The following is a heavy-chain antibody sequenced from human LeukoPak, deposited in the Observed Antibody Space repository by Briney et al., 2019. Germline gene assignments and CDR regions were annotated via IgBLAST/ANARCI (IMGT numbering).Heavy chain of an antibody. J-gene: IGHJ4*02. V-gene: IGHV3-48*01. CDR3: VSGSGWYMDY. CDR1: GFTFSNYN. CDR2: ISSDSSTI. D-gene: IGHD6-19*01. Sequence: GGSLRLSCAASGFTFSNYNMNWVRQAPGKGLEWVSYISSDSSTINYGDSVKGRFTISRDNAKNSLYLQMNSLRAEDTAVYYCVSGSGWYMDYWGQGTLVTVSS.